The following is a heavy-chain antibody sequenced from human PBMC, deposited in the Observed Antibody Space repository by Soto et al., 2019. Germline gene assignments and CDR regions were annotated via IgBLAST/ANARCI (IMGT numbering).Heavy chain of an antibody. D-gene: IGHD3-3*01. CDR2: INAGNGNT. V-gene: IGHV1-3*01. CDR1: GYTFTSYA. J-gene: IGHJ6*03. CDR3: ARHAPYYDFWSGYRPNYYMDV. Sequence: GSSGKVSCKASGYTFTSYAMHWVRQAPGQRLEWMGWINAGNGNTKYSQKFQGRVTITRDTSASTAYMELSSLRSEDTAVYYCARHAPYYDFWSGYRPNYYMDVWGKGTTVTVSS.